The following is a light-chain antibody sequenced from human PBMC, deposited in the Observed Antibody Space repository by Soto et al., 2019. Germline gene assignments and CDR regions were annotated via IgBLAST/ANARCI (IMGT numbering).Light chain of an antibody. V-gene: IGKV1-39*01. CDR3: QQSFSTPPT. CDR2: AAS. J-gene: IGKJ2*01. Sequence: DIQMTPSPSSLSASVGDRVTITCRASQSIGTYLNWYLQKPGKAPQLLIHAASSLQTGVPSRFSGSGSGTEFTLTISSLHPEDFASFYCQQSFSTPPTFGQGTKLAIK. CDR1: QSIGTY.